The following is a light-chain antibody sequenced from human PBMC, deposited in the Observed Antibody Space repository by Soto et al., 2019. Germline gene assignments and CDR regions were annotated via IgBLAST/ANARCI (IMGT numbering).Light chain of an antibody. V-gene: IGKV1-39*01. Sequence: DIQMTQSPSSLSASVGDSVTIICRASQSISSYLNWYQQKPGKVPNLLIFVASNLQSGVPSRFSGSGSGTDFTLTISSLQTEDFATYYCQQSYNTPYSFGQGTKLDIK. CDR2: VAS. CDR3: QQSYNTPYS. J-gene: IGKJ2*03. CDR1: QSISSY.